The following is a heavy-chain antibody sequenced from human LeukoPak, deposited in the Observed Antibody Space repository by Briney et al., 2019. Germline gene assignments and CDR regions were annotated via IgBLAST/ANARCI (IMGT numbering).Heavy chain of an antibody. Sequence: AVKVSCKASGGTFSSYAISWVRQAPGQGLEWMGRIIPIFGTANYAQKLQGRVTITTDESTSTAYMELSSLRSEDTAVYYCARGIAIFGVVDYFDYWGQGTLVTVSS. CDR1: GGTFSSYA. V-gene: IGHV1-69*05. CDR2: IIPIFGTA. J-gene: IGHJ4*02. CDR3: ARGIAIFGVVDYFDY. D-gene: IGHD3-3*01.